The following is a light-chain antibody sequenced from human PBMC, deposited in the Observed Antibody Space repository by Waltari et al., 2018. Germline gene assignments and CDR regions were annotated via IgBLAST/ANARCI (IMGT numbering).Light chain of an antibody. CDR1: SSNIGTHP. Sequence: QSVLTQPPSTSGTPGQRVTIPCSGSSSNIGTHPVNWYQHLPGTAPKLLIYSNNQRPSGVPGRFSGSKSGTSASLAISGLQSEDEADYYCAAWDDTLNGYVFGTGTKVTVL. CDR2: SNN. V-gene: IGLV1-44*01. J-gene: IGLJ1*01. CDR3: AAWDDTLNGYV.